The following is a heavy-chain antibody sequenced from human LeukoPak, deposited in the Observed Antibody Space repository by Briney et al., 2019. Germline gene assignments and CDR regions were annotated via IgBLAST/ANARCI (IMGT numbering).Heavy chain of an antibody. CDR1: GYTLTELS. CDR3: ATYPSSSWSNWFDP. Sequence: ASVKVSCKVSGYTLTELSMHWVRQAPGKGLEWMGGFDPEDGETIYAQKFQGRVTMTEDTSTDTAYMELSSLRSEDTAVYYCATYPSSSWSNWFDPWGQGTLVTVSS. J-gene: IGHJ5*02. CDR2: FDPEDGET. V-gene: IGHV1-24*01. D-gene: IGHD6-13*01.